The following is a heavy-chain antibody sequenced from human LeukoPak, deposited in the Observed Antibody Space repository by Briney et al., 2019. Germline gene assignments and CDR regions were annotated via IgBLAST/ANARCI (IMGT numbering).Heavy chain of an antibody. CDR3: ARLSRAARPSGMDV. CDR1: GGSVSSSSYY. Sequence: PSETLSLTCTVSGGSVSSSSYYWGWIRQPPGKGLEWIGSIYYSGSTYYNPSLKSRVTISVDTSKNQFSLSLSSVTAADTAVYYCARLSRAARPSGMDVWGQRTTVTVSS. J-gene: IGHJ6*02. D-gene: IGHD6-6*01. V-gene: IGHV4-39*01. CDR2: IYYSGST.